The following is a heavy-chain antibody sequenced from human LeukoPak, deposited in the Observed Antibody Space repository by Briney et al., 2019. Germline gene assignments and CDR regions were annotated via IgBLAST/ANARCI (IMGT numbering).Heavy chain of an antibody. V-gene: IGHV4-4*07. Sequence: SETLSLTCTVSGGSISSYYWSWIRQPAGKGLEWIGRIYSSGSTTYNPSLKSRVSMSVDTSKNQFSLKLTSVTAADTAVYYCARGHGETYATIWFDYWGQGTLVTVSS. CDR1: GGSISSYY. CDR3: ARGHGETYATIWFDY. J-gene: IGHJ5*01. CDR2: IYSSGST. D-gene: IGHD4-17*01.